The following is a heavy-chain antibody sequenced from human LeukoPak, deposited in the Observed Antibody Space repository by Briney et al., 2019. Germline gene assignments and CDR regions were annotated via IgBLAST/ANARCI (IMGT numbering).Heavy chain of an antibody. CDR3: ARAGQWLVPWGYYFDY. Sequence: SETLSLTCTVSGGSISSYYWGWIRQPPGKGLEWIGSIYYSGSTYYNPSLKSRVTISVDTSKNQFSLKLSSVTAADTAVYYCARAGQWLVPWGYYFDYWGQGTLVTVSS. J-gene: IGHJ4*02. V-gene: IGHV4-39*07. D-gene: IGHD6-19*01. CDR1: GGSISSYY. CDR2: IYYSGST.